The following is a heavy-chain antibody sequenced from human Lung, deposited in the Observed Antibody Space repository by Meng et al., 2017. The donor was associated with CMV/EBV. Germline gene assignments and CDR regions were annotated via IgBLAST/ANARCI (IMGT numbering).Heavy chain of an antibody. CDR2: ISWNSKKI. J-gene: IGHJ4*02. V-gene: IGHV3-9*01. CDR3: VKDRMSSSWYNFDH. D-gene: IGHD6-19*01. CDR1: GFTFDDFA. Sequence: SXRLXXAASGFTFDDFAMHWVRQGPGRGLEWVSGISWNSKKIDYADSVKGRFTISRDNAKNSVYLQMNSLRTDDTAFYFCVKDRMSSSWYNFDHWGQGTLVTVSS.